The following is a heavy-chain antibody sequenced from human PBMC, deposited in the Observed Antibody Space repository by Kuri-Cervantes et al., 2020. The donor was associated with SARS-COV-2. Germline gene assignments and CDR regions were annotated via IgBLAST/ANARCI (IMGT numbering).Heavy chain of an antibody. J-gene: IGHJ4*02. CDR3: ARDPGGSIAVAGLLVTYFDY. Sequence: GESLKISCAASGFTFSSYDMHWVRQATGKGLEWVSAIGTTGDTYYPGSVKGRFTISRENAKNSLYLQMNSLRAGDTAVYYCARDPGGSIAVAGLLVTYFDYWGQGTLVTVSS. D-gene: IGHD6-19*01. V-gene: IGHV3-13*01. CDR2: IGTTGDT. CDR1: GFTFSSYD.